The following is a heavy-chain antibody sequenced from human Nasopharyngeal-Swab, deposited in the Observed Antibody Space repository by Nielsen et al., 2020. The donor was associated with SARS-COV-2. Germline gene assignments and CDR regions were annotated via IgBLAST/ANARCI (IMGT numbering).Heavy chain of an antibody. V-gene: IGHV3-7*01. CDR3: ARASDPPVQLFLPPDY. CDR1: GFTFHRYW. D-gene: IGHD5-24*01. CDR2: IDQSGIEE. J-gene: IGHJ4*02. Sequence: GGSLRLYCVASGFTFHRYWMNWVRKAPGKGMEWVANIDQSGIEEYYVDSVKGRFTISRDNAKNSLFLQMNSLRADDTAVYYCARASDPPVQLFLPPDYWGQGTLVTVSS.